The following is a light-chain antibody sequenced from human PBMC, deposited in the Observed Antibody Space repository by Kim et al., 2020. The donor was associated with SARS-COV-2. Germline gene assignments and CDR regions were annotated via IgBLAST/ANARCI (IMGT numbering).Light chain of an antibody. J-gene: IGLJ3*02. V-gene: IGLV7-43*01. CDR3: LLYYGGGHWV. Sequence: QAVVTQEPSLTVSPGGTVTLTCASSTGAVTSGHYPNWFQQKPGQAPRALIYSRSNKHSWTPARFSGSLLGGKAALTLSGVQPEDEAEYYCLLYYGGGHWVFGGGTKLTVL. CDR2: SRS. CDR1: TGAVTSGHY.